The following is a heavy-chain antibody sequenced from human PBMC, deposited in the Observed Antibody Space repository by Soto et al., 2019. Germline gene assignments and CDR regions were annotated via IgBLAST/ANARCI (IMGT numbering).Heavy chain of an antibody. D-gene: IGHD2-21*01. CDR3: ARHPPPTGNIVVEKNRYYYYGMDV. CDR2: IYPGDSDT. Sequence: PGESLKISCKGSGYSFTSYLIGWVRQMPGKGLEWMGIIYPGDSDTRYSPSFQGQVTISADKSISTAYLQWSSLKASDTAMYYCARHPPPTGNIVVEKNRYYYYGMDVWGQGTTVTVSS. J-gene: IGHJ6*02. V-gene: IGHV5-51*01. CDR1: GYSFTSYL.